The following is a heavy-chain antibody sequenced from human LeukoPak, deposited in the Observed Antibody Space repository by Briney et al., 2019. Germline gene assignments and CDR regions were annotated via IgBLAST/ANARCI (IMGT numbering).Heavy chain of an antibody. Sequence: LTGGSLRLSCTASGFIFSNYGFHWVRQAPGKGLEWVAVIWYDGSKQYYADSVKGRFTISRDNSRNTLFLQMNRLRVEDTAVFYCAKDFGGSDYDWYFDLWGRGTVVTVSS. J-gene: IGHJ2*01. D-gene: IGHD3-10*01. CDR2: IWYDGSKQ. V-gene: IGHV3-33*06. CDR1: GFIFSNYG. CDR3: AKDFGGSDYDWYFDL.